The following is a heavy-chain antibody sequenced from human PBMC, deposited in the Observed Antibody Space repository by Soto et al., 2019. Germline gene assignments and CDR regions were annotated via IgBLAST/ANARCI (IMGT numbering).Heavy chain of an antibody. V-gene: IGHV4-34*01. D-gene: IGHD6-19*01. CDR2: INHSGST. J-gene: IGHJ4*02. CDR1: GGSSSGYY. Sequence: SETLSLTCAVYGGSSSGYYWSWIRQPPGKGLEWIGEINHSGSTNYNPSLKSRVTISVDTSKNQFSLKLSSVTAADTAVYYCASSGIAVAGPFDYWGQGTLVTVSS. CDR3: ASSGIAVAGPFDY.